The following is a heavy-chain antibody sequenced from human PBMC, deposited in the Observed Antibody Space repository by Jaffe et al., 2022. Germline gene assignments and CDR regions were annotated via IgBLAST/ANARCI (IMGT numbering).Heavy chain of an antibody. V-gene: IGHV3-21*01. Sequence: EVQLVESGGGLVKPGGSLRLSCAASGFTFSSYSMNWVRQAPGKGLEWVSSISSSSSYIYYADSVKGRFTISRDNAKNSLYLQMNSLRAEDTAVYYCARDTAVTKGGFDYWGQGTLVTVSS. J-gene: IGHJ4*02. CDR1: GFTFSSYS. CDR2: ISSSSSYI. D-gene: IGHD4-17*01. CDR3: ARDTAVTKGGFDY.